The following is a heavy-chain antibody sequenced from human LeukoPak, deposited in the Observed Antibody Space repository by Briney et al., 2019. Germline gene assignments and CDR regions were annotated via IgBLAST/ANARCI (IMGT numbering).Heavy chain of an antibody. CDR3: TTGIRGD. V-gene: IGHV3-15*04. CDR1: GFTFSGRW. CDR2: IASKTDGGAT. Sequence: GGSLRLSCAASGFTFSGRWMSWLRQAPGEGLDWVGRIASKTDGGATDYAAPVKGRFTISRDDSKNTLNLQMNSLKTEDTAVYYCTTGIRGDWGQGTLVTVSS. D-gene: IGHD3-10*01. J-gene: IGHJ4*02.